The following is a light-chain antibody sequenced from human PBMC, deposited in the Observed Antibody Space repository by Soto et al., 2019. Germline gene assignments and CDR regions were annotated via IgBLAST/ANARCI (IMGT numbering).Light chain of an antibody. CDR3: QQYYSYSRT. CDR2: DVS. J-gene: IGKJ1*01. CDR1: QTVSSW. Sequence: DIQTTQSPSTLSASVGDRVTITCRASQTVSSWLAWYQQKPGKAPKLLIYDVSSLESGVPSRFSGSGSGTEFTLTISSLQPDDFATSYCQQYYSYSRTFGQGTKVEVK. V-gene: IGKV1-5*01.